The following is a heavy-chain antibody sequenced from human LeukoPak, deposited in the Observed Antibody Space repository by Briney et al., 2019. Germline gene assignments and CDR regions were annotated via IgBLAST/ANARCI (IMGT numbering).Heavy chain of an antibody. CDR1: GYTFTSYY. J-gene: IGHJ4*02. V-gene: IGHV1-18*04. CDR2: IITYNGHT. D-gene: IGHD1-1*01. Sequence: ASVKVSCKASGYTFTSYYMHWVRQAPGQGLEWMGWIITYNGHTNYAQKFQGRVTMTTDTSTSTAYMELRSLRSDDTAVYYCARMNSGTHSNDYWGQGTLVTVSS. CDR3: ARMNSGTHSNDY.